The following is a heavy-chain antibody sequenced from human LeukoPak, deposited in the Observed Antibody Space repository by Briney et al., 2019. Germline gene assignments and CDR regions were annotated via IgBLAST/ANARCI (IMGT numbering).Heavy chain of an antibody. CDR2: IYYSGST. D-gene: IGHD6-19*01. J-gene: IGHJ5*02. Sequence: SETLSLTCTVSGGSISSSSYYWGWIRQPPGKGLEWIGSIYYSGSTYYNPSLKSRVTISVDTSKNQFSLKLSSVTAADTAVYYCARDLSSGGAEWFDPWGQGTLVTVSS. CDR3: ARDLSSGGAEWFDP. CDR1: GGSISSSSYY. V-gene: IGHV4-39*07.